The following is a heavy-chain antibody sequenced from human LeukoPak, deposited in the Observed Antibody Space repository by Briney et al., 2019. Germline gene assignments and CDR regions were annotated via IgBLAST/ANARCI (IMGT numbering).Heavy chain of an antibody. D-gene: IGHD3-10*01. CDR1: GFTFSSYG. CDR3: AKDIDYYYGSSDFDY. Sequence: GGSLRLSCAASGFTFSSYGMSWVRQAPGKGLEWVSAISGSGGSTYYADSVKGRFTISRDNSKNTLYLQMNSLRAEDTALYYCAKDIDYYYGSSDFDYWGQGTLVTVSS. J-gene: IGHJ4*02. V-gene: IGHV3-23*01. CDR2: ISGSGGST.